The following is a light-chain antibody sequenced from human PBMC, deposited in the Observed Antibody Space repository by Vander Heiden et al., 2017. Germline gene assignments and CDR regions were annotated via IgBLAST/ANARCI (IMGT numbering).Light chain of an antibody. CDR2: QDS. Sequence: DELTQPPSVSVSPGQTASITCSGDKLGSNYAAWYQQKSGQSPVLVIYQDSRRPSGIPDRFSGSNSGNTATLTISGTQAMDEADYYCQAWDSSIVVFGGGTKLTVL. CDR1: KLGSNY. CDR3: QAWDSSIVV. J-gene: IGLJ2*01. V-gene: IGLV3-1*01.